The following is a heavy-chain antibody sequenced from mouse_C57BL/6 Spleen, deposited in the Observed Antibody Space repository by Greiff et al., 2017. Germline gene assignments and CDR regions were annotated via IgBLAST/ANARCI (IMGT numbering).Heavy chain of an antibody. D-gene: IGHD4-1*01. J-gene: IGHJ1*03. Sequence: QVQLQQLGAELVRPGSSVKLSCKASGYTFTSYWMHWVKQRPIQGLEWIGNIDPSDSETHYNQKFKDKATLTVDKSSSTAYMQLSSLTSEDSAVYYCARGGTNSNWYCDVWGTGTTVTVSS. V-gene: IGHV1-52*01. CDR1: GYTFTSYW. CDR2: IDPSDSET. CDR3: ARGGTNSNWYCDV.